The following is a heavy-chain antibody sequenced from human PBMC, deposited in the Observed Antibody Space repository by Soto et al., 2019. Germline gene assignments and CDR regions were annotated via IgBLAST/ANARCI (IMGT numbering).Heavy chain of an antibody. D-gene: IGHD3-9*01. Sequence: SETLSLTCAVYGGSFSGYYWSWIRQPPGKGLEWIGEINHSGSTNYNPSLKSRVTISVDTSKNQFSLKLSSVTAADTAVYYCARTNPLRYFDWLLPVTPFDYWGQGTLVTVSS. CDR1: GGSFSGYY. J-gene: IGHJ4*02. V-gene: IGHV4-34*01. CDR3: ARTNPLRYFDWLLPVTPFDY. CDR2: INHSGST.